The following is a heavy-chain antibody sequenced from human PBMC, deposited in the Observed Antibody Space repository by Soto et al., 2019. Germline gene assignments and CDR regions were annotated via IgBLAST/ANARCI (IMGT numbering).Heavy chain of an antibody. CDR2: INHSGTT. CDR1: GGSFSGFY. CDR3: ARADRTLVTSYGLDV. Sequence: SESLSLTCAVSGGSFSGFYWTWIRQPPGEGLEWIGEINHSGTTNFNPSLRSRLTISLDSSKKHFSLKLTSMTAADAAVYYCARADRTLVTSYGLDVWGQGTTVTVSS. V-gene: IGHV4-34*01. J-gene: IGHJ6*02. D-gene: IGHD2-21*02.